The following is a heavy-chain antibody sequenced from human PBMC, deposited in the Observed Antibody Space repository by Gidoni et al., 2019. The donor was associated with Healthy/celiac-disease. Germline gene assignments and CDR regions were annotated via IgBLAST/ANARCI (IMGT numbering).Heavy chain of an antibody. D-gene: IGHD3-16*01. J-gene: IGHJ3*02. Sequence: QVQLVESGGGVVQPGRSLRLSCAASGFTCSSYGMHCVRQAPGKGLEWVAVIWYDGSNKYYADSVKGRFTISRDNSKNTLYLQMNSLRAEDTAVYYCARDVGAVAVWSNAFDIWGQGTMVTVSS. CDR1: GFTCSSYG. CDR2: IWYDGSNK. V-gene: IGHV3-33*01. CDR3: ARDVGAVAVWSNAFDI.